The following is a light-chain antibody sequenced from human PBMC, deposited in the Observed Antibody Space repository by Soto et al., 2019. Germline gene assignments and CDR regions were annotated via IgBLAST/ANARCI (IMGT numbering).Light chain of an antibody. CDR3: QQYNTYSYD. J-gene: IGKJ2*01. CDR2: DAS. V-gene: IGKV1-5*01. CDR1: QSINIW. Sequence: DIPMTQSPSTLSASVGDRVTITFRASQSINIWLAWYQQKAVKAPKLLIYDASTLETRVPLRFSGSGSGTEFTLTISGLQTDDFATYYCQQYNTYSYDFGQGIKLEIK.